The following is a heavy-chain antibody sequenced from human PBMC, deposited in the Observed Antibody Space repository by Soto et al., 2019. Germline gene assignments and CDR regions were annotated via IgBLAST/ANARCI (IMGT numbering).Heavy chain of an antibody. D-gene: IGHD3-10*01. CDR2: ISWNVASI. CDR1: GFTFDDYA. V-gene: IGHV3-9*01. CDR3: ANLPLYGSGFDC. J-gene: IGHJ4*02. Sequence: EVQLVESGGGLVQPGRSLRLSCAASGFTFDDYAIHWVRQAPGRGLEWVAGISWNVASIGYADSVKGRFTTSRDNAKNSLHLQMNSLRSEDTALYYSANLPLYGSGFDCWGQGTLVTVSS.